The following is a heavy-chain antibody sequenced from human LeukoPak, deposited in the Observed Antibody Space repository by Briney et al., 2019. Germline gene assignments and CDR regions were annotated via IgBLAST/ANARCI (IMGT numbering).Heavy chain of an antibody. CDR3: ARDRGKVANDY. V-gene: IGHV1-2*06. J-gene: IGHJ4*02. D-gene: IGHD3-10*01. CDR2: INPDSGGP. Sequence: ASVKVSCKTSGYTFTGYYIHWMRQAPGQGLEWMGRINPDSGGPNYAHKFQGRVTMTRDTSISTAYMDLSRLTSDDTAVYFCARDRGKVANDYWGQGTLVIVSS. CDR1: GYTFTGYY.